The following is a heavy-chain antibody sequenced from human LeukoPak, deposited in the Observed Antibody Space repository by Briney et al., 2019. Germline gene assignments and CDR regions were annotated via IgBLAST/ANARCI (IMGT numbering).Heavy chain of an antibody. J-gene: IGHJ5*02. CDR1: GVSISSSNG. V-gene: IGHV4-4*02. D-gene: IGHD3-10*01. CDR3: AKWFGEGDWFDP. CDR2: IYHSGST. Sequence: SETLSLTCAVSGVSISSSNGGSGGRQPQGEGLEWIGEIYHSGSTNYNPSLKSRVTISVDKSNNQFSLKLSSVPAADTAVYYCAKWFGEGDWFDPRGQGTLVPIS.